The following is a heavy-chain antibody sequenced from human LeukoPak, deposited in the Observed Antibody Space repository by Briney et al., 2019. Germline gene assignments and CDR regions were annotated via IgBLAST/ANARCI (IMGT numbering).Heavy chain of an antibody. CDR2: IYYSGST. J-gene: IGHJ4*02. Sequence: SETLSLTCTVSGGSISSYYWSWIRQPPGKGLEWIWYIYYSGSTNYNPSLKSRVTISVDTSKNQFSLRLSSVTAADTAVYYCARHGRSSGWPFDYWGQGTLVTVSS. V-gene: IGHV4-59*08. CDR1: GGSISSYY. D-gene: IGHD6-19*01. CDR3: ARHGRSSGWPFDY.